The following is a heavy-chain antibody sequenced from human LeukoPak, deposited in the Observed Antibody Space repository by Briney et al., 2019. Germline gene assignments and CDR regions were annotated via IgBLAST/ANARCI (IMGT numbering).Heavy chain of an antibody. CDR2: IYYSGST. CDR1: VGSISTYY. Sequence: SQTLSLTCTVSVGSISTYYWSWIRQHPGKGLEWIGYIYYSGSTNYNPSLKSRVTISVDTSKNQFSLNLSSVTAADTAVYYCARSERYNSGWYFYFDYWGQGTLVTVSS. J-gene: IGHJ4*02. D-gene: IGHD6-19*01. V-gene: IGHV4-59*01. CDR3: ARSERYNSGWYFYFDY.